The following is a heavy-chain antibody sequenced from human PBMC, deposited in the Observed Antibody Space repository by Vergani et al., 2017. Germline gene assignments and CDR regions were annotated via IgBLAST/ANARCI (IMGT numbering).Heavy chain of an antibody. Sequence: EVQLVESGGGLVKPGGSLRLSCAASGFTFSSYSMNWVRQAPGKGLEWVSSISSSSSYIYYADSVKGRFTISRDNAKNSLYLQMNSLRAEDTAVYYCARVQGEQQLVMVYYYYYGMDVWGQGTTVTVSS. D-gene: IGHD6-13*01. CDR2: ISSSSSYI. J-gene: IGHJ6*02. CDR3: ARVQGEQQLVMVYYYYYGMDV. V-gene: IGHV3-21*01. CDR1: GFTFSSYS.